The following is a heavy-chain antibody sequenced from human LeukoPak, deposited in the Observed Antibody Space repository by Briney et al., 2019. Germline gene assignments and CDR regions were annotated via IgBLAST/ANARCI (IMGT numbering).Heavy chain of an antibody. D-gene: IGHD3-10*01. Sequence: SETLSLTCTVSGYSISSGYYWGWIRQPPGKGLEWIGSIYYSGSTYYNPSLKSRVTISVDTSKNQFSLKLSSVTAADTAVYYCARDLRGVHYYGSGSTFDYWGQGTLVTVSS. CDR2: IYYSGST. V-gene: IGHV4-38-2*02. CDR3: ARDLRGVHYYGSGSTFDY. CDR1: GYSISSGYY. J-gene: IGHJ4*02.